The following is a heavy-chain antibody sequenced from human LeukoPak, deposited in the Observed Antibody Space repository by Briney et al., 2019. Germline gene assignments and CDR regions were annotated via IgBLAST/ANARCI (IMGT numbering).Heavy chain of an antibody. CDR3: VRLARPDTSGYYHFDY. J-gene: IGHJ4*02. Sequence: SETLSLTCTVSGGSITSYYWNWIRQPPGKGLEWIGFIYYSGTTNYNPSLNSRVTISVDTSKNQFSLKLTSVTAADTAVYYCVRLARPDTSGYYHFDYWGQGTLVTVSS. D-gene: IGHD3-22*01. CDR1: GGSITSYY. V-gene: IGHV4-59*01. CDR2: IYYSGTT.